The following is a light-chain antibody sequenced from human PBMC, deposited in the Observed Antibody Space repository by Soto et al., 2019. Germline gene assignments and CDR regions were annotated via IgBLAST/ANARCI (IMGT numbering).Light chain of an antibody. CDR2: DAS. J-gene: IGKJ1*01. CDR1: QSISDY. CDR3: QQYYTYWHM. V-gene: IGKV1-5*01. Sequence: DIQMTPSPSTLSASVGDRGLITFRASQSISDYLAWYQQKPGKAPKLLIYDASNLESGVPSTFSGSGSGTEFTLTISSLQPDDFATYYCQQYYTYWHMFGQGTKVDI.